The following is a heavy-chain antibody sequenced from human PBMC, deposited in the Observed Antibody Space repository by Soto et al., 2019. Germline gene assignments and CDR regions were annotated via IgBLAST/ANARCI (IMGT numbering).Heavy chain of an antibody. CDR1: DGSISSYY. CDR2: VHHSWGS. D-gene: IGHD3-10*01. Sequence: VQLQESGPGLVKPSETLSLSCTVSDGSISSYYWSWFRQSPGKRMEWIGYVHHSWGSSYNPSLQSRGAISLDTSRSQFSLKVTAATGTDTAVYYCARQGFGPLHGLVDVWGQGTTVTVSS. J-gene: IGHJ6*02. CDR3: ARQGFGPLHGLVDV. V-gene: IGHV4-59*08.